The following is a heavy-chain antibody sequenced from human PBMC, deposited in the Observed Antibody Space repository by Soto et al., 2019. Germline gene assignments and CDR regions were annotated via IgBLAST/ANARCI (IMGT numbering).Heavy chain of an antibody. D-gene: IGHD2-8*01. Sequence: GGSLRLSCAASGFTFSSYAMSWVRQAPGKGLEWVSAISGSGGSTYYADSVKGRFTISRDNSKNTLYLQMNSLRAEDTAVYYCAKARRYCTNGVCTSRGYYMDVWGKGTTVTVSS. CDR3: AKARRYCTNGVCTSRGYYMDV. J-gene: IGHJ6*03. CDR2: ISGSGGST. V-gene: IGHV3-23*01. CDR1: GFTFSSYA.